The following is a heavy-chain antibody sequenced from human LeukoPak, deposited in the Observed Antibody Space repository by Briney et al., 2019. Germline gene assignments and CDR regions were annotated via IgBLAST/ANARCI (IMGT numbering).Heavy chain of an antibody. D-gene: IGHD2-15*01. CDR1: GGSFSGYY. Sequence: SETLSLTCAVYGGSFSGYYWSWIRQPPGKGLEWIGEINHSGSTNYNPSLKSRVTTSVDTSKSQFSLKLSSVTAADTAVYYCARRKVVAATHWGQGTLVTVSS. J-gene: IGHJ4*02. CDR3: ARRKVVAATH. V-gene: IGHV4-34*01. CDR2: INHSGST.